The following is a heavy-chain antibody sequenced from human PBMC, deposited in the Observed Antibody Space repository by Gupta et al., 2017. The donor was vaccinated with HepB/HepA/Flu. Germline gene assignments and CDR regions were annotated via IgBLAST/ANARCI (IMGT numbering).Heavy chain of an antibody. CDR1: GFSISGNA. D-gene: IGHD3-3*01. CDR2: VGREMNP. V-gene: IGHV3-23*01. CDR3: AKDLYFWSAMDV. Sequence: EVQLLESVGGLVQPGGSLRLSCAVSGFSISGNAMSWVGQAPGKGLEWVSGVGREMNPQYADYVRGRCTISRENSKNTVYWKSNSLRAEDTAVEYGAKDLYFWSAMDVWGKGTTGIVSP. J-gene: IGHJ6*04.